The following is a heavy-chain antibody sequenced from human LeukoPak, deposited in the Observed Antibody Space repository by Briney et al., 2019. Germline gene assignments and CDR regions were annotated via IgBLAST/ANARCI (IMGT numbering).Heavy chain of an antibody. CDR2: IYYSGST. CDR1: GGSVSSGSYY. CDR3: ARVDYYGSGSYYIHYYFDY. J-gene: IGHJ4*02. V-gene: IGHV4-61*01. Sequence: PSETLSLTCTVSGGSVSSGSYYWSWIRQPPGKGLEWIGYIYYSGSTNYNPSLKSRVTISVDTSKNQFSLKLSSVTAADTAVYYCARVDYYGSGSYYIHYYFDYWGQGTLVTVSS. D-gene: IGHD3-10*01.